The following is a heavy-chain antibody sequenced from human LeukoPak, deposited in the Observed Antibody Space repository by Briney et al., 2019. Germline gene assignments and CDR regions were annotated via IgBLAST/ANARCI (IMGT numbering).Heavy chain of an antibody. J-gene: IGHJ4*02. CDR1: GFTVSSYG. D-gene: IGHD2-15*01. CDR3: ARGQYSPDY. V-gene: IGHV3-33*01. Sequence: GRSLRLSCAASGFTVSSYGMHWVRQAPGKGLEWVAVIWYDGSNKYYTDSVKGRFTISRDNSKNTLYLQMNSLRAEDTAVYYCARGQYSPDYWGQGTLVTVSS. CDR2: IWYDGSNK.